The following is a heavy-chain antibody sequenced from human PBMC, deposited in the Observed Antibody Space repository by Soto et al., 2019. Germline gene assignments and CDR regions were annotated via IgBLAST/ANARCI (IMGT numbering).Heavy chain of an antibody. CDR1: GFTFSSYW. V-gene: IGHV3-74*01. J-gene: IGHJ4*02. CDR2: IDTDGNSR. CDR3: ASLSALVDS. Sequence: PXGSLRLSCVASGFTFSSYWMHWLRQAPGRELVWVSEIDTDGNSRNYADSVKGRFTISRDNAKNTLYLQMNSLTAEDTAVYFCASLSALVDSWGRGHLVTVS.